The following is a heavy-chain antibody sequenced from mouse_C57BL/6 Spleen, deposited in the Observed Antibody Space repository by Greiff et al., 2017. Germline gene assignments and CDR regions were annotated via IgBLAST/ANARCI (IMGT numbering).Heavy chain of an antibody. D-gene: IGHD2-5*01. CDR1: GYTFTDYN. CDR2: INPNNGGT. CDR3: ARIYYSNPYYFDY. Sequence: VQLKESGPELVKPGASVKMSCKASGYTFTDYNMHWVKQSHGKSLEWIGYINPNNGGTSYNQKFKGKATLTVNKSSSTAYMELRSLTSEDSAVYYCARIYYSNPYYFDYWGQGTTLTVSS. V-gene: IGHV1-22*01. J-gene: IGHJ2*01.